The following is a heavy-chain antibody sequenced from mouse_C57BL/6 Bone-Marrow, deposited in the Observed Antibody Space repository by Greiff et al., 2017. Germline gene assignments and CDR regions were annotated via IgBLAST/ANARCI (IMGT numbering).Heavy chain of an antibody. D-gene: IGHD2-4*01. CDR2: ISDGGSYT. CDR1: GFTFSSYA. V-gene: IGHV5-4*01. Sequence: EVKLVESGGGLVKPGGSLKLSCAASGFTFSSYAMSWVRQTPEKRLEWVATISDGGSYTYYPDNVKGRFTISRDNAKNNLYLQMSHLKSEDTAMYYCARDPSMITMGAYYAMDDWGQGTSVTVSS. CDR3: ARDPSMITMGAYYAMDD. J-gene: IGHJ4*01.